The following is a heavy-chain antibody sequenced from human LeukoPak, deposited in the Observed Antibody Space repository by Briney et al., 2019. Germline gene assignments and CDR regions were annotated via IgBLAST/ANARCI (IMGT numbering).Heavy chain of an antibody. Sequence: SETLSLTCTVSGGSISSGGYYWSWIRQHPGKGLEWIGYIYYSGSTYYNPSLKSRVTISVDTSKNQFSLKLSSVTAADTAVYYCVRDPGYCSSTSCYGYFDYWGQGTLVTVSS. CDR2: IYYSGST. CDR3: VRDPGYCSSTSCYGYFDY. CDR1: GGSISSGGYY. J-gene: IGHJ4*02. D-gene: IGHD2-2*01. V-gene: IGHV4-31*03.